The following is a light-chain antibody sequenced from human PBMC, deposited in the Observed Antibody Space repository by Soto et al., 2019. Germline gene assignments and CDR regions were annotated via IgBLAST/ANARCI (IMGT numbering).Light chain of an antibody. CDR3: QHPASHLRY. V-gene: IGKV1-5*01. Sequence: SVATLSASIGDRVTITCRASQSINIWLAWYQQKPGKAPKLLIYDASSLQSGVPSRFRVSTSGTEITYAFSSLKPDDLASYYIQHPASHLRYIGGGNKLDIK. J-gene: IGKJ4*01. CDR2: DAS. CDR1: QSINIW.